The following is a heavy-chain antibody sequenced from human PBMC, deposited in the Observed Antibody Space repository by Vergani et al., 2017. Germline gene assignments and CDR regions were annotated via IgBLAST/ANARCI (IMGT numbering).Heavy chain of an antibody. D-gene: IGHD3-9*01. CDR2: INPNSGGT. V-gene: IGHV1-2*02. J-gene: IGHJ4*02. Sequence: QVQLVQSGAEVKKPGASVKVSCKASGYTFTGYYMHWVRQAPGQGLEWMGWINPNSGGTNYAQKFQGRVTMTTDTSTSTAYMDLRSLRSDDTAVYYCARDRRILTGPDYWGQGTLVTVSS. CDR1: GYTFTGYY. CDR3: ARDRRILTGPDY.